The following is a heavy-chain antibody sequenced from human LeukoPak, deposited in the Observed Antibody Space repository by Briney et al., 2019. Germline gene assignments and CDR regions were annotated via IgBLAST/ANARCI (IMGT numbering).Heavy chain of an antibody. D-gene: IGHD3-10*01. J-gene: IGHJ4*02. Sequence: GGSLRLSCEASGFTFSSYAMSWVRQAPGKGLDWVSGISGSGSSTYYADSVKDRFTISRDNSKNTLYLQMNSLRAEDTAVYYCAKDGSARSYYNYWGQGTLVTVSS. V-gene: IGHV3-23*01. CDR2: ISGSGSST. CDR3: AKDGSARSYYNY. CDR1: GFTFSSYA.